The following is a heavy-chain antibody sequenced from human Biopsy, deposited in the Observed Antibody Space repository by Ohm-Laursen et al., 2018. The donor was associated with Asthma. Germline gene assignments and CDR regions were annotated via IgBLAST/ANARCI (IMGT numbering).Heavy chain of an antibody. D-gene: IGHD3-3*01. CDR1: GASITSSAYY. V-gene: IGHV4-39*06. J-gene: IGHJ6*02. Sequence: GTLSLTCTVSGASITSSAYYWGWIRQPPGKGLEWIGSMYYGETTYYSPSLKSRVTISVDTSKNQFPLILSSVTAADTAVYYCARDRRVRFLEWPPAMDVWGQGTTVTVSS. CDR3: ARDRRVRFLEWPPAMDV. CDR2: MYYGETT.